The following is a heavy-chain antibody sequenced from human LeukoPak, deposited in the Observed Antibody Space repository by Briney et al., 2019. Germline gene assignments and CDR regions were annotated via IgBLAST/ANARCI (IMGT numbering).Heavy chain of an antibody. CDR3: AKDLPGDY. CDR1: GFTFSGYG. Sequence: PGGSLRLSCAASGFTFSGYGMHWVRQAPGKGLEWVAVISHDGSNKYYADSVKGRFTISRDNSKNTLYLQMNSLRAEDTAVYYCAKDLPGDYWGQGTLVTVSS. V-gene: IGHV3-30*18. CDR2: ISHDGSNK. J-gene: IGHJ4*02.